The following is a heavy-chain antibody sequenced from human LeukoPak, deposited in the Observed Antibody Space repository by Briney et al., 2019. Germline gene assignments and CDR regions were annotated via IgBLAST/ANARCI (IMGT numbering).Heavy chain of an antibody. CDR2: IYYSGST. CDR3: ARDRRGYSYGFDY. V-gene: IGHV4-31*03. J-gene: IGHJ4*02. D-gene: IGHD5-18*01. CDR1: GGSISSGGYY. Sequence: SETLSLTCTVSGGSISSGGYYWSWIRQHPGKGLEWIGYIYYSGSTYYNPSLKSRVTISVDTSKNQFSLKLSSVTAADTAVYYCARDRRGYSYGFDYWGRGTLVTVSS.